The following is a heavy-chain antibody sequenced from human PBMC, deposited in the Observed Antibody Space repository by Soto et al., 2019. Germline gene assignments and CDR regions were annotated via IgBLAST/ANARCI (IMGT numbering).Heavy chain of an antibody. J-gene: IGHJ4*02. D-gene: IGHD1-1*01. V-gene: IGHV1-69*12. CDR2: IIPIFGTA. CDR3: ASMLDHYYFDY. CDR1: GGTFSSYA. Sequence: QVQLVQSGAEVKKPGASVKVSCKASGGTFSSYAISWVRQAPGQGLEWMGGIIPIFGTADYAQKFQGRVTITADESTSTAYMELSSLRSEDTAVYYCASMLDHYYFDYWGQGTLVTVSS.